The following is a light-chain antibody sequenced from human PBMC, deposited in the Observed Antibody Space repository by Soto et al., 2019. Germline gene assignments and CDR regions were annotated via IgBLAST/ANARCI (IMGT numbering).Light chain of an antibody. V-gene: IGLV2-23*01. CDR2: EDK. CDR3: CSFALPGSVV. J-gene: IGLJ2*01. Sequence: QSALTRPASVSGSPGQSITISCTGTSNDVGYYDLVSWYQHHPGRAPRLIIFEDKRRPSGVSTRFSGSKSGNTASLTISGLQPEDEADYHCCSFALPGSVVFGGGTKVTVL. CDR1: SNDVGYYDL.